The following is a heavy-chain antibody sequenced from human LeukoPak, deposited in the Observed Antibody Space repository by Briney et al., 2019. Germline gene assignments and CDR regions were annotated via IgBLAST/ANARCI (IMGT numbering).Heavy chain of an antibody. CDR2: IYYSGST. D-gene: IGHD4-17*01. Sequence: SETLSLTCTVSGGSISSGGYYWSWIRQHPGKGLEWIGYIYYSGSTYYNPSLKSRVTISVDTSKNQFSLKLSSVTAADTAVYYCARGGFDYGDYAHFDPWGQGTLVTVSS. CDR1: GGSISSGGYY. V-gene: IGHV4-31*03. J-gene: IGHJ5*02. CDR3: ARGGFDYGDYAHFDP.